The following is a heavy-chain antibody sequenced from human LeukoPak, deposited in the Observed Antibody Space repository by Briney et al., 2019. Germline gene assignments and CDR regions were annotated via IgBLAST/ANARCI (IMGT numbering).Heavy chain of an antibody. CDR3: ARESGCEDYYYMDV. J-gene: IGHJ6*03. Sequence: ASVKVSCKASGYTFTSYGISWVRQAPGQGLEWMGWISAYNGNTNYAQKLQGRVTMTTDTSTSTAYMEPRSLRSDDTAVYYCARESGCEDYYYMDVWGKGTTVTVSS. CDR2: ISAYNGNT. D-gene: IGHD3-10*01. CDR1: GYTFTSYG. V-gene: IGHV1-18*01.